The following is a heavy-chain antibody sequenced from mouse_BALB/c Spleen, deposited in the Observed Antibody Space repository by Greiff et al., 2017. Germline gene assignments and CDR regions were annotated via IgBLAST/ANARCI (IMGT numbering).Heavy chain of an antibody. CDR3: ARGGDGYYYYFDY. V-gene: IGHV1-14*01. CDR1: GYTFTSYV. J-gene: IGHJ2*01. D-gene: IGHD2-3*01. Sequence: EVQLQESGPELVKPGASVKMSCKASGYTFTSYVMHWVKQKPGQGLEWIGYINPYNDGTKYNEKFKGKATLTSDKSSSTAYMELSSLTSEDSAVYYCARGGDGYYYYFDYWGQGTTLTVSS. CDR2: INPYNDGT.